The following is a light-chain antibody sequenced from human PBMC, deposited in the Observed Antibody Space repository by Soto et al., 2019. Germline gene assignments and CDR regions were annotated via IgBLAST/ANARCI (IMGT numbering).Light chain of an antibody. Sequence: EIVLTQSPATLSLSPGERATLSCRASQSVSSYLAWYQQKPGQAPRLLIYDASNRATGIPAKFSGSGSGTDFTLAIGSLEPGDFAVYYCQQRSNWPITFGQGTRLEIK. J-gene: IGKJ5*01. V-gene: IGKV3-11*01. CDR2: DAS. CDR3: QQRSNWPIT. CDR1: QSVSSY.